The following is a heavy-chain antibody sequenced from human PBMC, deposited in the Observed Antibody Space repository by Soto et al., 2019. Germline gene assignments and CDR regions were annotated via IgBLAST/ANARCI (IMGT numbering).Heavy chain of an antibody. CDR2: IKRKADHGTT. J-gene: IGHJ4*01. D-gene: IGHD2-2*01. CDR3: ASEVEVSDAFDCADYFAC. Sequence: EMQLVESGGGLVEPGGSLRLSCAASGFAFSHVWMTWVRQAPGKGLEWVGRIKRKADHGTTDYAVAVKGRFTISRDESKNTLYRKRDSLKPEDTAVYYCASEVEVSDAFDCADYFACWGRGTLVTVSS. CDR1: GFAFSHVW. V-gene: IGHV3-15*01.